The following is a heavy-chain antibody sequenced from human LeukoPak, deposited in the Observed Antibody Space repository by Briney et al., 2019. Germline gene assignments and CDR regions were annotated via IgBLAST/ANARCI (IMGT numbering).Heavy chain of an antibody. J-gene: IGHJ4*02. D-gene: IGHD3-22*01. CDR1: GYTFTGYY. Sequence: ASVKVSCKASGYTFTGYYMHWVRQAPGQGLEWMGWINPNSGGTNYAQKFQGRVTMTRDTSISTAYMELSRLRSDDTAVYYCARDVTDYYDSSGGHDYWGQGTLVTVSS. CDR2: INPNSGGT. V-gene: IGHV1-2*02. CDR3: ARDVTDYYDSSGGHDY.